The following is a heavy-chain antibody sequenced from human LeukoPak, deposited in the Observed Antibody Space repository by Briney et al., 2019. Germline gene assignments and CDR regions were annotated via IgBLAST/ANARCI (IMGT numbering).Heavy chain of an antibody. CDR1: SGSIGSYY. Sequence: SETLSLTCTVSSGSIGSYYWSWIRQPPGKGLEWIGYIYYSGDTNYNPSLMSRVTISLDTSKNQFSLKLSSVTAADTALYYCARHMGSYPLLPYDYWGQGTLVTVSS. J-gene: IGHJ4*02. D-gene: IGHD1-26*01. CDR3: ARHMGSYPLLPYDY. V-gene: IGHV4-59*08. CDR2: IYYSGDT.